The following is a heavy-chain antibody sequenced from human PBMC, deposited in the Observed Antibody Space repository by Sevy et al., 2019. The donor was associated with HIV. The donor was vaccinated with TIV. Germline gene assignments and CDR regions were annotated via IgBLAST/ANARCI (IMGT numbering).Heavy chain of an antibody. CDR3: ARDDSTVFFDY. V-gene: IGHV3-7*03. Sequence: GGSLRLSCAASGFTFSSYWMSWVRQAPGKGLEWVANIKQDGSEKYYVDSVKGRFTISRDKAKNSLYLQMNSLRAEDTAVYYCARDDSTVFFDYWGQGTLVTVSS. J-gene: IGHJ4*02. CDR1: GFTFSSYW. CDR2: IKQDGSEK. D-gene: IGHD3-3*01.